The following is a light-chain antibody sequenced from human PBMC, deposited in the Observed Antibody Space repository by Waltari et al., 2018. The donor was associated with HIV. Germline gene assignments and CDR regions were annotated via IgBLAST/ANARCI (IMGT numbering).Light chain of an antibody. CDR1: SGHTHYP. CDR2: LKSDGSH. V-gene: IGLV4-69*02. CDR3: QTWGTGIQV. Sequence: QLVLTQSPSASASLGASVNLTCTLSSGHTHYPIPWHQQQPEKGPRYLMNLKSDGSHSKGDGIPDRFSGSSSGAERYLTISSLQSEDEADYYCQTWGTGIQVFGGGTKLTVL. J-gene: IGLJ3*02.